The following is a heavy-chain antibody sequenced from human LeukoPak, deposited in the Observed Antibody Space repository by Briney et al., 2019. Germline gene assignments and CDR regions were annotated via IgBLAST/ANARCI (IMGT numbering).Heavy chain of an antibody. CDR1: GFTFSSYG. D-gene: IGHD3-9*01. CDR3: ARAVPLVSPFDY. V-gene: IGHV3-33*01. CDR2: IWYDGSNK. J-gene: IGHJ4*02. Sequence: GGSLRLSCAASGFTFSSYGMHWVRQAPGKGLEWVAVIWYDGSNKYYADSVKGRFTISRDNSKNTLYLPMNSLRAEDTAVYYCARAVPLVSPFDYWGQGTLVTVSS.